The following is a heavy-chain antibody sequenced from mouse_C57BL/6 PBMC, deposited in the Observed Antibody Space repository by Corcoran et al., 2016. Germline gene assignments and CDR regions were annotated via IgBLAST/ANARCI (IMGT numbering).Heavy chain of an antibody. D-gene: IGHD2-1*01. CDR1: GYTFTTYG. V-gene: IGHV9-3*01. J-gene: IGHJ2*01. CDR2: INTYSGVP. Sequence: QIQLVQSGPELKKPGETVKISCKASGYTFTTYGMSWVKQAPGKGLKWMGWINTYSGVPTYADDFKGRFAFSLETSASTAYLQINHLKNEDTATYFCARAYGNYFDYWGQGTTLTVSS. CDR3: ARAYGNYFDY.